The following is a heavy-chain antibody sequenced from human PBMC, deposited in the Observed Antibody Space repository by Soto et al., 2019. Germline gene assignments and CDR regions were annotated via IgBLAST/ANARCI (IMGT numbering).Heavy chain of an antibody. CDR3: ARLRDYYYGMDV. CDR2: INAGNGNT. V-gene: IGHV1-3*01. CDR1: GYTFTSYA. Sequence: ASVKVSCKASGYTFTSYAMYWVRQAPGQRLEWMGWINAGNGNTKYSQKFQGRVTITRDTSASTAYMELSSLRSEDTAVYYCARLRDYYYGMDVWGQGTTVTVSS. J-gene: IGHJ6*02.